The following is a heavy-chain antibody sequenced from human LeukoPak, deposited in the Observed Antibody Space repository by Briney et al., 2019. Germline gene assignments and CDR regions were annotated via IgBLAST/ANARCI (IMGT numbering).Heavy chain of an antibody. CDR2: IYYSGST. D-gene: IGHD3-9*01. CDR3: ARHGDILTGYGLGYFDY. CDR1: GGSISSYY. V-gene: IGHV4-59*01. Sequence: PSETLSLTCTVSGGSISSYYWSWIRQPPGKGLEWIGYIYYSGSTNYNPSLKSRVTISVDTSKNQFSLKLSSVTAADTAVYYCARHGDILTGYGLGYFDYWGQGTLVTVSS. J-gene: IGHJ4*02.